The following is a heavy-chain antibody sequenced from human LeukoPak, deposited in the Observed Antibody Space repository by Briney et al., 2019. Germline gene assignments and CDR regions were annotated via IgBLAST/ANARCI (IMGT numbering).Heavy chain of an antibody. J-gene: IGHJ4*02. CDR1: GFNFDDYG. CDR3: ARGIAAASNF. D-gene: IGHD6-13*01. CDR2: INWNGGST. Sequence: GGSLRLSCAASGFNFDDYGTSWVRQAPGKGLEWVSGINWNGGSTGYADSVKGRFTISRDNAKNSLYLQMNSLRAEDTALYYCARGIAAASNFWGQGTLVTVSS. V-gene: IGHV3-20*04.